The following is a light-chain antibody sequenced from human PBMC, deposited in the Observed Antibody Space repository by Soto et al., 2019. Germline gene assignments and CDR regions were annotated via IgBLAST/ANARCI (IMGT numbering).Light chain of an antibody. J-gene: IGKJ2*02. CDR1: QSVRSKF. Sequence: EIVLTQSPGTLSLSPGDRATLSCRASQSVRSKFLAWYQQKPGQAPKLLISDASSSATGIPDKFSGSGSGTDFTLTISRLEPEDSALYSCQQYGTSPGTFGQGTKLEIK. CDR3: QQYGTSPGT. V-gene: IGKV3-20*01. CDR2: DAS.